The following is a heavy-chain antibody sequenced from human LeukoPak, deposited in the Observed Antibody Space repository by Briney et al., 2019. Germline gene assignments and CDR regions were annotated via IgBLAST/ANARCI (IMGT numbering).Heavy chain of an antibody. CDR3: ARDRPYDILTGFYYYYGMDV. J-gene: IGHJ6*02. D-gene: IGHD3-9*01. CDR2: ISSSSSYI. V-gene: IGHV3-21*01. CDR1: GFTFSSYS. Sequence: GGSLRLSCAASGFTFSSYSMNWVRQAPGKGLEWVSSISSSSSYIYYADSVKGRFTISRDNAKNSLYLQMNSLRAEDTAVYYCARDRPYDILTGFYYYYGMDVWGQGTTATVSS.